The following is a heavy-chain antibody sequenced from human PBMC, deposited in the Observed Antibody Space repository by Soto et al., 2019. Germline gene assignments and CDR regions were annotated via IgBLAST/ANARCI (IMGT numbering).Heavy chain of an antibody. V-gene: IGHV4-39*01. D-gene: IGHD1-26*01. CDR2: IYYSGCT. Sequence: PSETLSLTCTVSGGSISSSSYYWCWIRQPPGKGLEWIGSIYYSGCTYYNPSLKSRVTISVDTSKNQFSLKLSSVTAADTAVYYCARLYGKKNWFDPWGQGTLVTVSS. J-gene: IGHJ5*02. CDR3: ARLYGKKNWFDP. CDR1: GGSISSSSYY.